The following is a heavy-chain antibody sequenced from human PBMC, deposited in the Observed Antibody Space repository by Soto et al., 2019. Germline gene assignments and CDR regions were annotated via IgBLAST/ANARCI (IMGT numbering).Heavy chain of an antibody. D-gene: IGHD5-12*01. Sequence: GASVKVSCKASGYTFTSSGISWVRQAPGQGLEWMGWISAYNGNTNYAQKLQGRVTMTTDTSTSTAYMELRSLRSDDTAVYYCARGGYDYYYYYGMDVWGQGTTVTVSS. V-gene: IGHV1-18*04. J-gene: IGHJ6*02. CDR3: ARGGYDYYYYYGMDV. CDR2: ISAYNGNT. CDR1: GYTFTSSG.